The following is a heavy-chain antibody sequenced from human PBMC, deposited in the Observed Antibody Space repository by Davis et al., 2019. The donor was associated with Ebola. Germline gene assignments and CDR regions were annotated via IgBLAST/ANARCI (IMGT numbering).Heavy chain of an antibody. D-gene: IGHD3-10*01. Sequence: MPSETLSLTCTVSGGSISSYYWSWIRQPPGKGLEWIGYIYYSGSTNYNPSLKSRVTISVDTSKNQFSLKLSSVTAADTAVYYCARVRHYYGSGSYSPWGQGTLVTVSS. J-gene: IGHJ5*02. CDR1: GGSISSYY. V-gene: IGHV4-59*12. CDR2: IYYSGST. CDR3: ARVRHYYGSGSYSP.